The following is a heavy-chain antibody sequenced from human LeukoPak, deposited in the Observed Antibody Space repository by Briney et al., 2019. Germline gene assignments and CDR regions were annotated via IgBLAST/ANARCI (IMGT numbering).Heavy chain of an antibody. CDR2: ISSRGGTI. CDR1: EVTFSTYE. D-gene: IGHD6-6*01. CDR3: ARESSSSEFDY. J-gene: IGHJ4*02. V-gene: IGHV3-48*03. Sequence: GGSLRLSCAGAEVTFSTYEMNWVRQAPGKGLEWVSYISSRGGTIYYADSVKGRFTISRDNAKNSLYLQMNSLRAEDTAVYYCARESSSSEFDYWGQGTLVTVSS.